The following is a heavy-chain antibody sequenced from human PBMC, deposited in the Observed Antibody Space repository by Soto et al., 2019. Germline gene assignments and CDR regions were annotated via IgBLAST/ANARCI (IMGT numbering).Heavy chain of an antibody. D-gene: IGHD2-21*01. J-gene: IGHJ4*02. CDR1: GYIFTSYW. V-gene: IGHV5-10-1*01. CDR2: IDPSDSYT. CDR3: AKDAVYKDGLWLMDQ. Sequence: GESLNISCKCSGYIFTSYWISWVRQMPGKGLEWMGRIDPSDSYTNYNPSFQGHVSISVDKSFSTAYLQMDSLRADDTAVYFCAKDAVYKDGLWLMDQWGQGTQVTVSS.